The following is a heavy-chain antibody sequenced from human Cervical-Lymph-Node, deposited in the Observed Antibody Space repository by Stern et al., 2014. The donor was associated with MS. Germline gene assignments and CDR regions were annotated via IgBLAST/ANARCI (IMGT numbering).Heavy chain of an antibody. V-gene: IGHV4-61*02. J-gene: IGHJ4*02. CDR2: IYTSGST. CDR3: ARESLRIAVAGKEVDY. CDR1: GGSISSGSYY. Sequence: VQLVESGPGLVKPSQTLSLTCTVSGGSISSGSYYWSWIRQPAGKGLEWIGRIYTSGSTNYNPSPKSRVTISVAPSKTPFSLQLSSVTAADTAVYYCARESLRIAVAGKEVDYWGQGTLVTVSS. D-gene: IGHD6-19*01.